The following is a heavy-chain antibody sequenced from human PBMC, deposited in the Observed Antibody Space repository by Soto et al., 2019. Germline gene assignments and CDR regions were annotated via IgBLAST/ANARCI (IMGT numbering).Heavy chain of an antibody. J-gene: IGHJ4*02. D-gene: IGHD3-22*01. CDR1: GYTFSGFF. CDR3: ARVKNYYDSSGPFDN. V-gene: IGHV1-2*02. Sequence: ASVKVSCKASGYTFSGFFLHWVRQAPGQGLEWMGWINPNSGDTNYAQKFQGRVTMTRDTSISTAYMELSRPSSDDTAVYYCARVKNYYDSSGPFDNWGQGXLVTVYS. CDR2: INPNSGDT.